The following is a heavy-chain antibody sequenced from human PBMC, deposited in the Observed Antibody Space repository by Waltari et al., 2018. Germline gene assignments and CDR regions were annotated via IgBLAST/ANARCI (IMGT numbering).Heavy chain of an antibody. CDR1: GGTFNIYT. J-gene: IGHJ5*02. D-gene: IGHD6-19*01. Sequence: QGQLVQSGAEVKKPGSSVKVSCKASGGTFNIYTFIWVRQAPGQGLEWMGRIIPISSTTNYAQKFLDRVSISADEYTSTVYMEVNSLRFEDTAIYYCAREGSGWHNGHNWFDPWGQGTLVTVSS. CDR3: AREGSGWHNGHNWFDP. V-gene: IGHV1-69*18. CDR2: IIPISSTT.